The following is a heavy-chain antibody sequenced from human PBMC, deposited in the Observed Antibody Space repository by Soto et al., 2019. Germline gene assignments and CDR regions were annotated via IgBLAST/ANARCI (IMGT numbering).Heavy chain of an antibody. D-gene: IGHD3-10*01. V-gene: IGHV4-59*01. Sequence: SETLSLTCTVSGGSISSYYWSWIRQPPGKGLEWIGYIYYSGSTNYNPSLKSRVTISVDTSKNQFSLKLSSVTAADTAVYYCARDPGVLDGSGSYYPYYYYGMDVWGQGTTVTVSS. CDR1: GGSISSYY. J-gene: IGHJ6*02. CDR3: ARDPGVLDGSGSYYPYYYYGMDV. CDR2: IYYSGST.